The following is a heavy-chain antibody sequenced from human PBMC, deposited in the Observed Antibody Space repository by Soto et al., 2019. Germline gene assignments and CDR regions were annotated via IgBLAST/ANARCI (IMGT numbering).Heavy chain of an antibody. CDR2: ISGSGIST. CDR3: AKERQATTVTLPDY. CDR1: GFTFSSYG. V-gene: IGHV3-23*01. Sequence: PGGSLRLSCAASGFTFSSYGRNWVRQAPGKGLDWVSTISGSGISTYYADSVKGRFTISRDNSKNTLYLQMNSLRAEDTAVYYCAKERQATTVTLPDYWGQGTLVTVSS. J-gene: IGHJ4*02. D-gene: IGHD4-17*01.